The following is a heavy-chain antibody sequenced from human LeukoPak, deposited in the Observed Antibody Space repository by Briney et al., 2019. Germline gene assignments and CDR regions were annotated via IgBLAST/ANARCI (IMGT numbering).Heavy chain of an antibody. Sequence: GKSLRLSCAVSELTSRDYFVNWVRQAPGKGLEWASSISSSSTYIYYAESVKGRFTISRDNAKNSVYLQMNSLRVDDTAVYYCARGGYSSGHANWFDPWGQGTLVTVSS. CDR2: ISSSSTYI. V-gene: IGHV3-21*01. J-gene: IGHJ5*02. CDR1: ELTSRDYF. CDR3: ARGGYSSGHANWFDP. D-gene: IGHD6-19*01.